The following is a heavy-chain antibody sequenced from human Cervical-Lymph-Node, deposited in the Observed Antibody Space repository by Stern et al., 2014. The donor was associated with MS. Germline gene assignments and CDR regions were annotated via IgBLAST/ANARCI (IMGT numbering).Heavy chain of an antibody. D-gene: IGHD3-22*01. Sequence: EMQLVESGGGLVKPGGSLRLSCAASGFPFNNAWMNWVRLAPGQGLEWIGHIKSKTDGETADYAAPVKGRFTISRDDSKNTLYLQMNSLKTEDTALYYCSTLSNYYDTTSFDYWGQGTLVTVSS. CDR2: IKSKTDGETA. CDR1: GFPFNNAW. V-gene: IGHV3-15*01. J-gene: IGHJ4*02. CDR3: STLSNYYDTTSFDY.